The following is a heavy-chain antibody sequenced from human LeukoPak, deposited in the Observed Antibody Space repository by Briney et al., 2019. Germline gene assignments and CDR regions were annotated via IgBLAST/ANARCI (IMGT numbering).Heavy chain of an antibody. CDR1: GFTFSDYY. D-gene: IGHD3-22*01. CDR2: IKQDGSEK. J-gene: IGHJ5*02. Sequence: GGSLRLSCAASGFTFSDYYMSWVRQAPGKGLEWVANIKQDGSEKYYVDSVKGRFTISRDNAKNSLYLQMNSLRAEDTAVYYCARDKGPESGYYWVPRWFDPWGQGTLVTVSS. V-gene: IGHV3-7*03. CDR3: ARDKGPESGYYWVPRWFDP.